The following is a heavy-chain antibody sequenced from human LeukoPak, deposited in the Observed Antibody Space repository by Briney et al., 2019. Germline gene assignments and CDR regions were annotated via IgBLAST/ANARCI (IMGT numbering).Heavy chain of an antibody. CDR1: GDSFSPYY. D-gene: IGHD4-17*01. CDR3: ARGGADGDGVGRLLAN. V-gene: IGHV4-59*01. CDR2: VNSRGTT. J-gene: IGHJ1*01. Sequence: PSETLPLTCTVSGDSFSPYYWNWIRQPPGKGLEWIGYVNSRGTTIYNPSFKSRVTMSLDTSKDQFSLKLSSATAADTAVYYCARGGADGDGVGRLLANWGQGTLVTVSS.